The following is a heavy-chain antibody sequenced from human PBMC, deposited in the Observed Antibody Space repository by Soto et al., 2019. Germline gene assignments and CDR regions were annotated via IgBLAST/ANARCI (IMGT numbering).Heavy chain of an antibody. D-gene: IGHD1-1*01. CDR1: GGSVSGSYYY. CDR3: ATSQTGYNWNYFDH. V-gene: IGHV4-39*01. Sequence: PSETLSLTCAVSGGSVSGSYYYWAWLRQSPGKGPEWIGSVFHTGFTSHNPSLESRVSVSVDTSKSQFSLKLSAVTASDTAVYYCATSQTGYNWNYFDHWGQGALVTVSS. J-gene: IGHJ4*02. CDR2: VFHTGFT.